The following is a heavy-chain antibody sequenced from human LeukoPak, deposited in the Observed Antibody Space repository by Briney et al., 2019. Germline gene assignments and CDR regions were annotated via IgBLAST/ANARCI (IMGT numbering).Heavy chain of an antibody. CDR1: GGSISSGSYY. V-gene: IGHV4-61*02. CDR3: ARGGRTYYYDSSGYYSDF. J-gene: IGHJ4*02. D-gene: IGHD3-22*01. Sequence: SETLSLTCTVSGGSISSGSYYWSWIRQPAGKGLEWIGRIYTSGSTNCNPSLKSRVTISVDTSKNQFSLKLSSVTAADTAVYYCARGGRTYYYDSSGYYSDFWGQGTLVTVSS. CDR2: IYTSGST.